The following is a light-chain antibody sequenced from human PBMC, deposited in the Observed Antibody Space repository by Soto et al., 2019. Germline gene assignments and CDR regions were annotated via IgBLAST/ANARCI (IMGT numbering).Light chain of an antibody. CDR1: QGISNY. J-gene: IGKJ1*01. V-gene: IGKV1-9*01. CDR3: LQDHDDSWT. CDR2: AAS. Sequence: DIQLTQSPSFLSASVGDRVTITCRASQGISNYLAWYQQKPGKAPTLLIYAASNLQSGVPSRFRGSRSGTEFTLTVSSLQPEDFATYYCLQDHDDSWTFGQGTKVDI.